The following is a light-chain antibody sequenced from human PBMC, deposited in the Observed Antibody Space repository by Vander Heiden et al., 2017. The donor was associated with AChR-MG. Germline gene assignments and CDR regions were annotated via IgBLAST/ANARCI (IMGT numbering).Light chain of an antibody. J-gene: IGLJ3*02. CDR2: SNN. CDR3: AAWDDSLNGWV. V-gene: IGLV1-44*01. CDR1: SPNIGSNT. Sequence: QSVLTQPPSASGPPGQRVTISCSRRSPNIGSNTVNWYQQLPGTAPKLLIYSNNQRPSGVPDRVSGSKSGTSASLAISGLQSEDEADYYCAAWDDSLNGWVFGGGTKLTVL.